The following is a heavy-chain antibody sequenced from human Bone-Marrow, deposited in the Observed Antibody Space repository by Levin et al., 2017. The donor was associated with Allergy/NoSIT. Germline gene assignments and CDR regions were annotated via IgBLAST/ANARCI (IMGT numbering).Heavy chain of an antibody. V-gene: IGHV1-2*06. D-gene: IGHD3-10*01. CDR1: GYTITGYY. J-gene: IGHJ4*02. CDR2: INPNSGGT. CDR3: ARDPDGSGSYYLFLGFDY. Sequence: ASVKVSCKASGYTITGYYMHWVRQAPGQGLEWMGRINPNSGGTNYAQKFQGRVTMTRDTSISTAYMELSRLRSDDTAVYYCARDPDGSGSYYLFLGFDYWGQGTLVTVSS.